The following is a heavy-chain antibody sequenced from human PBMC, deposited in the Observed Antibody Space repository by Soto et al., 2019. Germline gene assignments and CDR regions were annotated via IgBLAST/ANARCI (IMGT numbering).Heavy chain of an antibody. J-gene: IGHJ6*02. CDR3: ARENSSSWPTYYCYGMDV. CDR2: ISYDGSNK. Sequence: QVQLVESGGGVVQPGRSLRLSCAASGFTFSSYAMHWVRQAPGKGLEWVAVISYDGSNKHYADSVKGRFTIPRDNTKNTLYLKRNSLRAADTARYYWARENSSSWPTYYCYGMDVWGQGTTVTVSS. D-gene: IGHD6-13*01. CDR1: GFTFSSYA. V-gene: IGHV3-30-3*01.